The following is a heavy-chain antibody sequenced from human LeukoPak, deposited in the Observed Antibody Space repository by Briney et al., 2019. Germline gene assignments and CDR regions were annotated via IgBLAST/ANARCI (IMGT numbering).Heavy chain of an antibody. V-gene: IGHV1-58*02. J-gene: IGHJ4*02. CDR2: IVLGSGNT. CDR1: GFTFSNSA. D-gene: IGHD5-24*01. Sequence: ASVKVSCKASGFTFSNSAMQWVRQARGQRLEWIGWIVLGSGNTNYAQKFQERVTMTRDMSTSTAYLELSSLRSDDTAVYYCAADNQQITVWGQGTLVTVSS. CDR3: AADNQQITV.